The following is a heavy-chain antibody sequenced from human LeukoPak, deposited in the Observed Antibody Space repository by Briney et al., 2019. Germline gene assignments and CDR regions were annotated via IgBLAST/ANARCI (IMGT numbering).Heavy chain of an antibody. CDR3: AKAGWELLRGSFDY. J-gene: IGHJ4*02. D-gene: IGHD1-26*01. CDR1: GFTFRSYA. CDR2: IGGSGGST. V-gene: IGHV3-23*01. Sequence: GGSLRLSCAASGFTFRSYAMTWVRQAPGKGLEWVSRIGGSGGSTYYADSVKGRFTISRDNSKNTLYLQMNSLRAEDTAVYYCAKAGWELLRGSFDYWGQGTPVTVSS.